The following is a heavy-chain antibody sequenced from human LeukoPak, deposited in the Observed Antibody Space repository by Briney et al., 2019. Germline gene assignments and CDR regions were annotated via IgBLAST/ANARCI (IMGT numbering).Heavy chain of an antibody. J-gene: IGHJ4*02. Sequence: ASVKVSCKASGYTFTGYYMHWVRQAPGQGLEWVGWINPNSGGTNYAQKFQGRVTMTRDTSISTAYMELSELRSDDTAVYYCARVSGYSSSWGTASGRFDYWGQGDMVTVSS. D-gene: IGHD6-13*01. CDR1: GYTFTGYY. V-gene: IGHV1-2*02. CDR3: ARVSGYSSSWGTASGRFDY. CDR2: INPNSGGT.